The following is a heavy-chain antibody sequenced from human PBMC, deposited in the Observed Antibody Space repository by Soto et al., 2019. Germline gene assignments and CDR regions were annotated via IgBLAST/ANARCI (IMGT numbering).Heavy chain of an antibody. J-gene: IGHJ5*02. Sequence: QVQLVQSGAEVKKPGSSVKVSCKTSGGTFSSYAISWVRQAPGQGLEWMGGIIPIFGTANYAQKFQGRVTITADESTSTAYMELSSLRSVDTAVYYCARDKEGGYCSSTSCYGPPFDLWGQGTLITVSS. D-gene: IGHD2-2*03. V-gene: IGHV1-69*01. CDR3: ARDKEGGYCSSTSCYGPPFDL. CDR2: IIPIFGTA. CDR1: GGTFSSYA.